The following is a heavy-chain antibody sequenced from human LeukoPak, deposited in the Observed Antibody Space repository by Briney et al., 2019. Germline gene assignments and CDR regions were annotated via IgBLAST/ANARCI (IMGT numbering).Heavy chain of an antibody. V-gene: IGHV4-34*01. J-gene: IGHJ5*02. CDR2: VNYSGST. CDR3: ARRADWFDP. Sequence: SETLSLTCVVYGGSFSGYYWSWIRQSPGKGLEWIGDVNYSGSTRYNPSLESRVTISVDTSKSQFSLKLSSVTAADTAVYYCARRADWFDPRGQGTLVTVSS. CDR1: GGSFSGYY.